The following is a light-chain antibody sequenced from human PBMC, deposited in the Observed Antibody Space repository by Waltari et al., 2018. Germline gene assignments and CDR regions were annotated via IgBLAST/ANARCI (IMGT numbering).Light chain of an antibody. CDR2: DAS. J-gene: IGKJ3*01. CDR1: QDINNY. V-gene: IGKV1-33*01. Sequence: DIQMTQSPSYLSASVGARVTITCQASQDINNYLNWYQQKPGKAPKLLIYDASSLETGVPSRFSGSGSGSHFTFTISSLQPEDIATYYCHQYDNLPFTFGPGTKVDIK. CDR3: HQYDNLPFT.